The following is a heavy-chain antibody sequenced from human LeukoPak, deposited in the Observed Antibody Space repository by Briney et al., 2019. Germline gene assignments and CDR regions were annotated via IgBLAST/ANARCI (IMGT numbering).Heavy chain of an antibody. CDR2: INWNGGST. J-gene: IGHJ5*02. D-gene: IGHD6-19*01. CDR1: GFTFDDYG. V-gene: IGHV3-20*01. Sequence: PGGSLRLSCAASGFTFDDYGMTWVRQAPGKGLEWVSIINWNGGSTSYADSVKGRFTISKDNARNALYLQMNSLRAEDTALYHCARVFRVAGAGGWYSWFDPWGQGTLVTVSS. CDR3: ARVFRVAGAGGWYSWFDP.